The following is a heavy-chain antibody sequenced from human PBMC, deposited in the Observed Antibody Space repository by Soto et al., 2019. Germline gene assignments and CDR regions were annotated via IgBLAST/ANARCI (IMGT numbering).Heavy chain of an antibody. CDR2: ISYDGSDK. V-gene: IGHV3-30*18. J-gene: IGHJ3*02. CDR3: AKESYYDSSDYNAFDI. D-gene: IGHD3-22*01. Sequence: GGSLRLSCAASGFTFSTYGMHWVRQAPGKGLEWVAVISYDGSDKYYADSVKGRFTISRDSSKNMLYLQMNSLRAEDTAIYYCAKESYYDSSDYNAFDIWGQGTMVTVS. CDR1: GFTFSTYG.